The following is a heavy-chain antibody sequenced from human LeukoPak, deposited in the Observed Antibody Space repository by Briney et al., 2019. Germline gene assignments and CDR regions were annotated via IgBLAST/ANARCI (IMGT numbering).Heavy chain of an antibody. V-gene: IGHV3-21*01. D-gene: IGHD6-19*01. CDR1: GFTFSSYS. CDR3: ASRRYSSGWFDDY. CDR2: ISSSSSYI. J-gene: IGHJ4*02. Sequence: GGSLRLSCAASGFTFSSYSMNWVRQAPGKGLGWVSSISSSSSYIYYADSVKGRFTISRDNAKNSLYLQMNSLRAEDTAVYYCASRRYSSGWFDDYWGQGTLVTVSS.